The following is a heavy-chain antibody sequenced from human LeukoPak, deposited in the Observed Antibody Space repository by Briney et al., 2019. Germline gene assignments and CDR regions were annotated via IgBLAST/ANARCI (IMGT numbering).Heavy chain of an antibody. V-gene: IGHV3-21*01. D-gene: IGHD2-15*01. J-gene: IGHJ4*02. Sequence: PGGSLRLSCAVTGLTFSSYSMNWVRQAPGKGLEWVSPISSSSSYIYYAGSVKGRFTISRDNAKNSLYLQMNSLRAEDTAVYYCAREVAATPFDYWGQGTLVTVSS. CDR2: ISSSSSYI. CDR3: AREVAATPFDY. CDR1: GLTFSSYS.